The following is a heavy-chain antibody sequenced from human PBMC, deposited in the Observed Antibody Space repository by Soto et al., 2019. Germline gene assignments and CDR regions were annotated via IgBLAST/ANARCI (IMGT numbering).Heavy chain of an antibody. CDR2: IKNKADGGTT. J-gene: IGHJ4*02. V-gene: IGHV3-15*01. Sequence: GGSLRLSCAASGITFSNAWMSWVRQAPGQGLEWVGRIKNKADGGTTDYAAPVRGRFSISRDDSKNTLFLQMNSLETEDTAIYYCTTDPGDYEDFWGQGTLVTAPQ. CDR3: TTDPGDYEDF. CDR1: GITFSNAW. D-gene: IGHD4-17*01.